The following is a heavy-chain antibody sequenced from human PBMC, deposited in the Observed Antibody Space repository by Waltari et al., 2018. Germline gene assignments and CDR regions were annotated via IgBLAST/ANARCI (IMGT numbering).Heavy chain of an antibody. J-gene: IGHJ4*02. Sequence: QVQLVQSGAEVKKPGSSVKVSCKALGGTFSTHAINWVRQAPGQGLEWMGGIIPIFGTANYAQKFQGRLTITADESTNTAYMKLNSLRSEDTAVYYCARCIMDYYDSSAYYSPLDYWGQGTLVTVSS. V-gene: IGHV1-69*01. D-gene: IGHD3-22*01. CDR2: IIPIFGTA. CDR1: GGTFSTHA. CDR3: ARCIMDYYDSSAYYSPLDY.